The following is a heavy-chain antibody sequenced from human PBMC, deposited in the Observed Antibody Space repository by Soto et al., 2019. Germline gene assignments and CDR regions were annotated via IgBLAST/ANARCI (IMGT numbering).Heavy chain of an antibody. CDR2: ISGSDGSI. CDR3: AKDLRVGATIPYYFDY. CDR1: GFTFSNHA. Sequence: EVQVLESGGGLVQPGGSLRLSYAASGFTFSNHAMSWVRQAPGKGLEWVASISGSDGSIYYADSVKGRFTISRDNSKNTLYLQMNSLRVEDTAVYYCAKDLRVGATIPYYFDYWGQGTLVTVSS. V-gene: IGHV3-23*01. D-gene: IGHD1-26*01. J-gene: IGHJ4*02.